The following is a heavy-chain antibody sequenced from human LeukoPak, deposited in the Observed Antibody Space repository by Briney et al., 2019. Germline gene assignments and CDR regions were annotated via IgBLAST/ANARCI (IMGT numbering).Heavy chain of an antibody. J-gene: IGHJ4*02. CDR1: GYTFTSYA. D-gene: IGHD6-19*01. V-gene: IGHV1-3*03. CDR3: ARVVKYRSGPLTDLLPYYFDY. CDR2: INAGNGNT. Sequence: RRASVTVSCKASGYTFTSYAMHWVRQAPGQGLEWMGWINAGNGNTKYSQEFQGRVTITRDTSASTAYMELSSLRSEDMAVYYCARVVKYRSGPLTDLLPYYFDYWGQGTLVTVSS.